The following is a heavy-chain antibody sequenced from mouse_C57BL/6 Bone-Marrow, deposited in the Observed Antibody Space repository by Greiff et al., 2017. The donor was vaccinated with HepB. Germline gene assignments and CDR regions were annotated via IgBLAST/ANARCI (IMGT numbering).Heavy chain of an antibody. Sequence: EVMLVESGGGLVKPGGSLKLSCAASGFTFSDYGMHWVRQAPEKGLEWVAYISSGSSTIYYADTVKGRFTISRDNAKNNLFLQMTSLRSEDTAMYYCARRYYGSFYYAMDYWGQGTSVTVSS. J-gene: IGHJ4*01. CDR2: ISSGSSTI. D-gene: IGHD1-1*01. CDR1: GFTFSDYG. CDR3: ARRYYGSFYYAMDY. V-gene: IGHV5-17*01.